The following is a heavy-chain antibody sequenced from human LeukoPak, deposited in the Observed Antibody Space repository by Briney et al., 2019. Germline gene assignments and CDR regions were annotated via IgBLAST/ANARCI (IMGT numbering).Heavy chain of an antibody. D-gene: IGHD2-2*01. V-gene: IGHV4-39*07. CDR3: ARGLRGLASPVVPAAKSYYYYMDV. CDR1: GGSISSSSYY. J-gene: IGHJ6*03. Sequence: SETLSLTCTVSGGSISSSSYYWGWIRQPPGKGLEWIGSIYYSGSTYYNPSLKSRVTISVDTSKNQFSLKLSSVTAADTAVYYCARGLRGLASPVVPAAKSYYYYMDVWGKGTTVTVSS. CDR2: IYYSGST.